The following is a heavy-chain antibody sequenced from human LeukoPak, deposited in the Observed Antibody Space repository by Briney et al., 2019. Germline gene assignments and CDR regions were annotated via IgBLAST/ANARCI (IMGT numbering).Heavy chain of an antibody. CDR3: ARASYDILTGYTQWAHFDY. CDR2: INPSGGST. Sequence: ASVKVSCKASGYTFTSYYMHWVRQAPGQGLEWMGIINPSGGSTSYAQKFKGRVTMTRDTSTSTVYMELRSLRSEDTAVYYCARASYDILTGYTQWAHFDYWGQGTLVTVSS. CDR1: GYTFTSYY. D-gene: IGHD3-9*01. J-gene: IGHJ4*02. V-gene: IGHV1-46*01.